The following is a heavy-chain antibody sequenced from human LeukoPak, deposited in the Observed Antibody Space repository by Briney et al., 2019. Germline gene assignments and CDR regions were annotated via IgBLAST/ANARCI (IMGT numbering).Heavy chain of an antibody. Sequence: ASVKVSCKASGYTFTGYYMHWVRQAPGQGLEWMGWINPNSGGTNYAQKFQGRVTMTRDTSISTAYMELSRLRSDDTAVYYCARVGFPKGNYHDSSGYFGYWGQGTLVTVSS. V-gene: IGHV1-2*02. CDR1: GYTFTGYY. CDR3: ARVGFPKGNYHDSSGYFGY. D-gene: IGHD3-22*01. J-gene: IGHJ4*02. CDR2: INPNSGGT.